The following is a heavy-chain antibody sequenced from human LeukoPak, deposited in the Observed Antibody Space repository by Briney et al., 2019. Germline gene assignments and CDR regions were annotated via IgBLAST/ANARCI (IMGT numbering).Heavy chain of an antibody. CDR3: ARVVFDSSGWYPSTDYSYYMDV. CDR1: GFTVSSNY. J-gene: IGHJ6*03. CDR2: IYSGGST. V-gene: IGHV3-53*01. D-gene: IGHD6-19*01. Sequence: PGGSLRLSCAASGFTVSSNYMSWVRQAPGKGLEWVSVIYSGGSTYYADSVKGRFTISRDNAKNSLYLQMSSLRAEDTAVYYCARVVFDSSGWYPSTDYSYYMDVWGKGTTVTISS.